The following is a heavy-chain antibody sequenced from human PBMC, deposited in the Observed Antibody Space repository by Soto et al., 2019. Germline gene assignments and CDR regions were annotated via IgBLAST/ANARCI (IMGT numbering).Heavy chain of an antibody. CDR3: ARSQGSSTSLENYYYYYYGMDV. V-gene: IGHV1-69*01. J-gene: IGHJ6*02. Sequence: QVQLVQSGAEVKKPGSSVKVSCKASGGTFSSYAISWVRQAPGQGLEWMGGIIPISGTANYAQKFQGRVTITADESTSTAYMELSSLRSEDTAVYYCARSQGSSTSLENYYYYYYGMDVSGQGTTVTVSS. CDR2: IIPISGTA. D-gene: IGHD2-2*01. CDR1: GGTFSSYA.